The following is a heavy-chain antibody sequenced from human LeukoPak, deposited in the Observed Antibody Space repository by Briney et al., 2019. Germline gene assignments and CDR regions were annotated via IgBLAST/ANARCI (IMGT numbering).Heavy chain of an antibody. CDR1: GFTFSSYS. Sequence: GGPLRLSCAASGFTFSSYSMNWVRQAPGKGLEWVSVIYSGGNTYYADSVKGRFTISRDNSKNTLYVQMNSLRAEDTAVYYCARLGDSGSYFDYWGQGILVTVSS. CDR2: IYSGGNT. J-gene: IGHJ4*02. V-gene: IGHV3-53*01. CDR3: ARLGDSGSYFDY. D-gene: IGHD1-26*01.